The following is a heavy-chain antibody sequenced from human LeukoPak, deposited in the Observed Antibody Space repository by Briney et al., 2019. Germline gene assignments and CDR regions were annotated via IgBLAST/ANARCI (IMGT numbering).Heavy chain of an antibody. J-gene: IGHJ4*02. CDR1: GFTFSDHY. V-gene: IGHV3-72*01. CDR2: TRNKANSYTT. Sequence: GGSLRLSCAASGFTFSDHYMDWVRQAPGKGLEWVGRTRNKANSYTTEYAASVKGRFTISRDDSKNSLYLQMNSLKTEDTAVYYCASFAEGSSNYFDYWGQGTLVTVSS. CDR3: ASFAEGSSNYFDY. D-gene: IGHD6-6*01.